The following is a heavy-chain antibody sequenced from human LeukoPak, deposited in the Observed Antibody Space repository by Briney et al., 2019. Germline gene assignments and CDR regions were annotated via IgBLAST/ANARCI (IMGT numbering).Heavy chain of an antibody. CDR2: IRYDGSNK. Sequence: PGGCLRLSCAASGFTFSSYGMHWVRQAPGKWLEWVAFIRYDGSNKYYADSVKGRFTISRDNSKYTLYRQMNSLRAEDTAVYYCAKVEGSSGWYRGDYYYYGMDVWGQGTTVTVSS. CDR3: AKVEGSSGWYRGDYYYYGMDV. V-gene: IGHV3-30*02. D-gene: IGHD6-19*01. CDR1: GFTFSSYG. J-gene: IGHJ6*02.